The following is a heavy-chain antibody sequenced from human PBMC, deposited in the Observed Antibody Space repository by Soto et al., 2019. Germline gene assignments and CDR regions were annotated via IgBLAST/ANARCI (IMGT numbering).Heavy chain of an antibody. CDR1: GYTFTSYC. CDR3: ARANYYFDSSGYYPFDY. V-gene: IGHV1-18*01. Sequence: ASVKVSCKASGYTFTSYCISWVLQAPGQGLEWMGWISAYNGHTYYAQKIQGRVTMTTDTSTSTAYMELRSLRSDDTAVYYCARANYYFDSSGYYPFDYWGQGTLVTVSS. D-gene: IGHD3-22*01. CDR2: ISAYNGHT. J-gene: IGHJ4*02.